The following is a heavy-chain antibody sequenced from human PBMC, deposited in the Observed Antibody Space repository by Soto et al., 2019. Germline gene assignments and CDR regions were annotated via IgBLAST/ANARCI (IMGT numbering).Heavy chain of an antibody. D-gene: IGHD3-10*01. Sequence: ASVKVSCKASGYTFTSYYMHWVRQAPGQGLEWMGIINPSGGSTSYAQKFQGRVTMTRDTSTSTVYMELSSLRSEDTAVYYCARDKGYYGSGESILFDPWGQGTLVTVSS. CDR1: GYTFTSYY. CDR2: INPSGGST. CDR3: ARDKGYYGSGESILFDP. V-gene: IGHV1-46*03. J-gene: IGHJ5*02.